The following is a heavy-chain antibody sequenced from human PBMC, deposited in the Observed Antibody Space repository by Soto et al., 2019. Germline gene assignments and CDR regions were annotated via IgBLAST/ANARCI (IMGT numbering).Heavy chain of an antibody. V-gene: IGHV3-74*01. J-gene: IGHJ5*02. CDR2: IDSDGRST. Sequence: EVRLVESGGGLVQPGGPLTLSCAVSGFTLRSYWMHWVRQAPGKGLEWVARIDSDGRSTNYADSVKGRFTISRDNAKNIVFLHMNSLRAEDRAVYYCARGVVVYRQLVRGRDRFDPWGQGTLVTVSS. CDR1: GFTLRSYW. D-gene: IGHD2-8*02. CDR3: ARGVVVYRQLVRGRDRFDP.